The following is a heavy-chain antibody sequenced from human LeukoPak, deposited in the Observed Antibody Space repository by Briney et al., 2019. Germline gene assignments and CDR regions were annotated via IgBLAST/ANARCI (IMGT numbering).Heavy chain of an antibody. CDR1: GASISDGGW. CDR3: ARSDPVIYCSSTSCPDAFDI. Sequence: PSGTLSLTCAVSGASISDGGWWTWVRQPPGKGLEWIGEIYHTGSTNYDPSLKSRVTISVDTSKNQFSLKLSSVTAADTAVYYCARSDPVIYCSSTSCPDAFDIWGQGTMVTVSS. V-gene: IGHV4-4*02. CDR2: IYHTGST. J-gene: IGHJ3*02. D-gene: IGHD2-2*01.